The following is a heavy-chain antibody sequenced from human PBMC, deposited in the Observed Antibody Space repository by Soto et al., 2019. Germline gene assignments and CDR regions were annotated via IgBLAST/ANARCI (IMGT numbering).Heavy chain of an antibody. CDR1: GGTFSSYT. CDR2: IIPILGIA. CDR3: ARIPPSGVYDY. Sequence: GASGKVSCKASGGTFSSYTISWVRQAPGQGLEWMGRIIPILGIANYAQKFQGRVTITADKSTSTAYMELSSLRSEDTAVYYCARIPPSGVYDYWGQGTLVTVSS. V-gene: IGHV1-69*02. D-gene: IGHD2-15*01. J-gene: IGHJ4*02.